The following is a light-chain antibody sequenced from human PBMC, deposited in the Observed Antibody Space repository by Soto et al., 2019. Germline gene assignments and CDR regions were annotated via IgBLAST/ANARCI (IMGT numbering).Light chain of an antibody. V-gene: IGKV3-20*01. CDR2: GAS. CDR1: QSVSSSY. CDR3: QQYGSSPPYT. Sequence: EIVLTQSPGTLSLSPGERATLSCRASQSVSSSYLAWYQQKPGQAPRLLIYGASSRATGIPDRFSGSGSGTDFTLTISTLEPEDFAVYYCQQYGSSPPYTFGQGTQLEFK. J-gene: IGKJ2*01.